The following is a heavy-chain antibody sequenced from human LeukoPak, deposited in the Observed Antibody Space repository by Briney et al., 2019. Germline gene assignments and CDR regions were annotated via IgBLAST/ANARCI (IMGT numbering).Heavy chain of an antibody. D-gene: IGHD2-21*02. Sequence: EASVKVSCKASGYTFTSYYMHWVRQAPGQGLEWMGIINPSGGSTSYAQKFQGRVTMTRDTSTSTVYMELSSLRSEDTAVYYCARSEHTVVVTAILSFGYWGQGTLVTVSS. CDR3: ARSEHTVVVTAILSFGY. CDR2: INPSGGST. J-gene: IGHJ4*02. CDR1: GYTFTSYY. V-gene: IGHV1-46*01.